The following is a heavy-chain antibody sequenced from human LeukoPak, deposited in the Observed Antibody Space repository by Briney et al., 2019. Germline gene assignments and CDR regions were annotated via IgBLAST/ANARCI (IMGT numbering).Heavy chain of an antibody. D-gene: IGHD3-22*01. Sequence: GGTLRLSCAASGFTFSSYGMSWVRQAPGKGLEWVSAISGSGGSTYYADSVKGRFTISRDNSKNTLYLQMNSLRAEDTAVYYCARSYYYDSTNIDAFDIWGQGTMVTVSS. J-gene: IGHJ3*02. CDR2: ISGSGGST. V-gene: IGHV3-23*01. CDR3: ARSYYYDSTNIDAFDI. CDR1: GFTFSSYG.